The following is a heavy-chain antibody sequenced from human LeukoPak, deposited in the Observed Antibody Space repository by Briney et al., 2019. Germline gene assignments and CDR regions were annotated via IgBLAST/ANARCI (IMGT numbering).Heavy chain of an antibody. D-gene: IGHD2-2*01. V-gene: IGHV4-34*01. Sequence: SETLSLTCAVYGGSFRGYYWSWIRQPPGKGLEWLGEINHSGSTNYNPSLKSRVTISVDTSKNQFSLKLSSVTAADTAVYYCARGPIVVVPAAIGYYYYGMDVWGKGTTVTVSS. CDR2: INHSGST. J-gene: IGHJ6*04. CDR3: ARGPIVVVPAAIGYYYYGMDV. CDR1: GGSFRGYY.